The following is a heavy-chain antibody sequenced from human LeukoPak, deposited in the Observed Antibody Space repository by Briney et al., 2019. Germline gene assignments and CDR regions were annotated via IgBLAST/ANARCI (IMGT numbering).Heavy chain of an antibody. CDR3: AKDSNTAYYDILTGHRNWFDP. Sequence: GGSLRLSCAASGFTFSTYAMSWVRQAPGMGLEWVSAITASGGSTYYADSVKGRFTISRDNSKTTLYLQMNSLRAEDTAIYYCAKDSNTAYYDILTGHRNWFDPWGQGTLVTVSS. V-gene: IGHV3-23*01. D-gene: IGHD3-9*01. J-gene: IGHJ5*02. CDR2: ITASGGST. CDR1: GFTFSTYA.